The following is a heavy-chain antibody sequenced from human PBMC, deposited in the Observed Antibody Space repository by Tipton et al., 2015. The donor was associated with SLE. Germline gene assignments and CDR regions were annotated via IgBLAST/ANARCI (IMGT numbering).Heavy chain of an antibody. CDR1: GVSMTRVIYY. J-gene: IGHJ4*02. V-gene: IGHV4-39*07. Sequence: TLSLTCTVSGVSMTRVIYYWGWIRQSPGKGLEWIGSINYSGHIYHNPSLKSRVTISVDAFKNQISLKVNSMTAADTAVYYCASEQGFRPEYWGQGTPVIVSS. D-gene: IGHD1-14*01. CDR2: INYSGHI. CDR3: ASEQGFRPEY.